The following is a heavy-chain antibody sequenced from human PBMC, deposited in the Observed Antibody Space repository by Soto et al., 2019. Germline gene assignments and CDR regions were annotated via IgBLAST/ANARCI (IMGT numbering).Heavy chain of an antibody. Sequence: QVQLVESGGGVVQPGRSLRLSCAASGFTFSSYGMHWVRQAPGKGLEWVAVISYDGSNKYYADSVKGRFTISRDNSKNTLYLQMNSLRAEDTAVYYCAKELPDDYWGQGTLVTVSS. V-gene: IGHV3-30*18. J-gene: IGHJ4*02. CDR3: AKELPDDY. CDR2: ISYDGSNK. CDR1: GFTFSSYG.